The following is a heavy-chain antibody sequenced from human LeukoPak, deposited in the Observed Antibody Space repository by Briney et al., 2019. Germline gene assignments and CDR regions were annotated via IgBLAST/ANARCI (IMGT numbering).Heavy chain of an antibody. Sequence: GGSLRLSCAASGFTFSSYGMSWVRQAPGKGLEWVSAISGGGGSTYYADSVEGRFTISRDNSKNTLYLQMNSLRAEDTAVYYCAKDWVNYDILTGSPDIWGQGTMVTVSS. CDR3: AKDWVNYDILTGSPDI. CDR1: GFTFSSYG. J-gene: IGHJ3*02. V-gene: IGHV3-23*01. CDR2: ISGGGGST. D-gene: IGHD3-9*01.